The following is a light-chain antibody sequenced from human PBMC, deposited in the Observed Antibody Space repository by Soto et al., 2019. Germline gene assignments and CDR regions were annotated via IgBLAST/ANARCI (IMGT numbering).Light chain of an antibody. J-gene: IGKJ3*01. Sequence: DIQMTQSPSSLSASVGDRVTITCRASQSISRHLNWYQQKPGKAPQLLIYEASSLQGGVPSRFSGSGSGTDFTLTISRLQADDFAIYYCQQRYSMPLTFGPGTRVDIK. CDR3: QQRYSMPLT. CDR1: QSISRH. CDR2: EAS. V-gene: IGKV1-39*01.